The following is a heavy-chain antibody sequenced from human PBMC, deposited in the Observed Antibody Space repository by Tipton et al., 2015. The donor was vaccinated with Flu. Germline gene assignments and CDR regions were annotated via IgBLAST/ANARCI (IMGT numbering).Heavy chain of an antibody. Sequence: TLSLTCIVSGYSISSGYYWGWIRQPPGKGLEWIGYIYYSGSTNYNPSLKSRVTISVDTSKNQFSLKLSSVTAADTAVYYCATEYRGGGNRYYFDYWGQGTLVTVSS. CDR3: ATEYRGGGNRYYFDY. J-gene: IGHJ4*02. D-gene: IGHD4-23*01. CDR1: GYSISSGYY. V-gene: IGHV4-61*01. CDR2: IYYSGST.